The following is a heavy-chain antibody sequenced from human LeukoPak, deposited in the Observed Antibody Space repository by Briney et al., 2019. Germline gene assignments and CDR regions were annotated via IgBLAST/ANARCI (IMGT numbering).Heavy chain of an antibody. J-gene: IGHJ6*03. D-gene: IGHD6-6*01. CDR2: ISSSSSTI. CDR3: ARDRHVPGLYYYYMDV. V-gene: IGHV3-48*04. Sequence: GGSLRLSCAASGFTFSSYSMNWVRQAPGKGLEWVSYISSSSSTIYYADSVKGRFTISRDNAKNSLYLQMNSLRPEDTAVYFCARDRHVPGLYYYYMDVWGKGTTVTISS. CDR1: GFTFSSYS.